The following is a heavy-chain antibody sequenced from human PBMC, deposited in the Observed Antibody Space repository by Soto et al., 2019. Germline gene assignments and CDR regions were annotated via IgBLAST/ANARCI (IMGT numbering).Heavy chain of an antibody. J-gene: IGHJ4*02. CDR3: ARDSGDYVFDN. CDR2: INAANGNT. CDR1: GYIFTRYA. V-gene: IGHV1-3*01. D-gene: IGHD4-17*01. Sequence: QVQLVQSGAEVKKPGASVKVSCKASGYIFTRYAMHWVRQAPGQRLEWMGRINAANGNTKYSQKFQGRVTITRDTAASTAYMELSSLRSEDTAVYYCARDSGDYVFDNWGQGTLVTVSS.